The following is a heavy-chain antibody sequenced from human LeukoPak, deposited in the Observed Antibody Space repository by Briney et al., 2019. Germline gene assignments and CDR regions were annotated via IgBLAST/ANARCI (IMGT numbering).Heavy chain of an antibody. CDR1: GGTFSSYA. CDR3: ARPFYDSSGYRLTD. J-gene: IGHJ4*02. V-gene: IGHV1-69*13. D-gene: IGHD3-22*01. CDR2: IIPIFGTA. Sequence: ASVKVSCKASGGTFSSYAISWVRQAPGQGLEWMGGIIPIFGTANYAQKFQGRVTITADESTSTAYMELSGLRSEDTAVYYCARPFYDSSGYRLTDWGQGTLVTVSS.